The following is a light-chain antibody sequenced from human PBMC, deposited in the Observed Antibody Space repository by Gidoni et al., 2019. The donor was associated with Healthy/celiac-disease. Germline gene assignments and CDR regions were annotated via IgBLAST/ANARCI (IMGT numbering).Light chain of an antibody. CDR2: DAS. J-gene: IGKJ5*01. V-gene: IGKV1-33*01. CDR1: QDISNY. Sequence: DIQMTQSPSSLSASVGDRVTITCQASQDISNYLNWYQQKPGKAPKLLIYDASNLETGVPSRFSGSGSGTDFTFTISSLQPEDIATYYCQQYDNLPLTLGQXTRLEIK. CDR3: QQYDNLPLT.